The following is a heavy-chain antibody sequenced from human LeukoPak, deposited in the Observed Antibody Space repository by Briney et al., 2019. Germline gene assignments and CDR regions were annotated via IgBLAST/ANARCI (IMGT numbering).Heavy chain of an antibody. CDR3: ARSNQADDY. J-gene: IGHJ4*02. Sequence: TGGSLRLSCAASGFTFSDYYMSWIRQAPGKGLEWVSYISSSGSTIYYADSVKGRFTISRDNAKNMLYLQMDSLRAEDTGVYYCARSNQADDYWGQGTLVTVSS. CDR2: ISSSGSTI. V-gene: IGHV3-11*04. CDR1: GFTFSDYY. D-gene: IGHD1-14*01.